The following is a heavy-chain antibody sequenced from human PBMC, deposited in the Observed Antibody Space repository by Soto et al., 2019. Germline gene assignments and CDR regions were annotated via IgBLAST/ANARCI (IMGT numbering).Heavy chain of an antibody. J-gene: IGHJ6*02. CDR2: ISGSGGNT. CDR3: AMLNSGSYSYHGMDV. V-gene: IGHV3-23*01. Sequence: EVQLLESGGDLVQPGGSLRLSCAASGFTFSSYAMNWVRQAPGKGLEGVSAISGSGGNTFYADSVKGRFTISRDNSKNTLFQQMHSLRAEDTAIYYCAMLNSGSYSYHGMDVWGQGTTVTVSS. CDR1: GFTFSSYA. D-gene: IGHD1-26*01.